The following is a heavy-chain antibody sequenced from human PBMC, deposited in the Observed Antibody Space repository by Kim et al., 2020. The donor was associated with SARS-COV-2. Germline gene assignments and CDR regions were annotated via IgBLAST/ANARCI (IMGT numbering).Heavy chain of an antibody. V-gene: IGHV3-23*01. CDR3: AKSGYCSSTSPRHRCGMDV. D-gene: IGHD2-2*01. Sequence: GRFTISRDNSKNTLYLQMNSLRAEDTAVYYCAKSGYCSSTSPRHRCGMDVWGQGTTVTVSS. J-gene: IGHJ6*02.